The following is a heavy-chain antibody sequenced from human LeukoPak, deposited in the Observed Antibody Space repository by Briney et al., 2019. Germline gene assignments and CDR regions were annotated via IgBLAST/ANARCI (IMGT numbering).Heavy chain of an antibody. J-gene: IGHJ3*02. V-gene: IGHV4-39*07. CDR1: GGSISSSSSY. Sequence: SETLSLTCSVSGGSISSSSSYWGWIRQPPGKGLEWIGSIYYSGSSFDNPALKSRVTISVDTSKNQFSLKLSSVTAADTAVYYCARVDYDSSGYYYVPTAFDIWGQGTMVTVSS. CDR3: ARVDYDSSGYYYVPTAFDI. D-gene: IGHD3-22*01. CDR2: IYYSGSS.